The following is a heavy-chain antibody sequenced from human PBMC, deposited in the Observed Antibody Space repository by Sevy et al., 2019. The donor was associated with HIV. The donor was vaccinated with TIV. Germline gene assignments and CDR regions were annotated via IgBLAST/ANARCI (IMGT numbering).Heavy chain of an antibody. Sequence: GESLKISCAASGFTFSSYGRHWVRQAPGKGLEWVAVISYDGSNKYYADSVKGRFTISRDNSKNTLYLQMNSLRAEDTAVYYCAKAQYYYDSSGYYSVGDYWGQGTLVTVSS. CDR1: GFTFSSYG. D-gene: IGHD3-22*01. V-gene: IGHV3-30*18. CDR3: AKAQYYYDSSGYYSVGDY. CDR2: ISYDGSNK. J-gene: IGHJ4*02.